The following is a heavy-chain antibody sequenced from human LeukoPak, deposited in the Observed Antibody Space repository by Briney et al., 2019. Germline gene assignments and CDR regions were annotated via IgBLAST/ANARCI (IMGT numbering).Heavy chain of an antibody. CDR2: IYYSGST. D-gene: IGHD3-3*01. CDR3: ARDLSFGVVTMPWFDP. Sequence: SETLSLTCTVSGGSISGSSYYWGWIRQPPGKGLEWIGSIYYSGSTYYNPSLKSRVTISVDTSKNQFSLKLSSVTAADTAVYYCARDLSFGVVTMPWFDPWGQGTPVTVSS. V-gene: IGHV4-39*07. CDR1: GGSISGSSYY. J-gene: IGHJ5*02.